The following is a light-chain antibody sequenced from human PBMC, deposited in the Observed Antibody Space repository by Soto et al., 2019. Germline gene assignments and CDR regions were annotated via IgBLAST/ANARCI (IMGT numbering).Light chain of an antibody. CDR2: EVR. J-gene: IGLJ2*01. CDR1: SSDVGGYNY. CDR3: SSYASRTTVV. V-gene: IGLV2-14*01. Sequence: QSDLTQPASVSGSPGQSITISCTGTSSDVGGYNYVSWYQQHPAKAPKLMIFEVRNRPSGVSYRFSGSRSGNTAYLTISGIQAEDEADYYCSSYASRTTVVFGGGTKVTVL.